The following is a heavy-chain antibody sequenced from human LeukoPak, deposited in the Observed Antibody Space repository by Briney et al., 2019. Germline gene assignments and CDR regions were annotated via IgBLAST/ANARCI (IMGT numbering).Heavy chain of an antibody. J-gene: IGHJ4*02. V-gene: IGHV3-30-3*01. CDR3: ARDPLRGYSYGPRADY. CDR2: ISYDGSNK. CDR1: GLTFSSYA. Sequence: GGSLRLSCVASGLTFSSYAMHWVRQAPGKGLEWVAVISYDGSNKYYADSVKGRFTISRDNSKNTLYLQMNSLRAEDTAVYYCARDPLRGYSYGPRADYWGQGTLVTVSS. D-gene: IGHD5-18*01.